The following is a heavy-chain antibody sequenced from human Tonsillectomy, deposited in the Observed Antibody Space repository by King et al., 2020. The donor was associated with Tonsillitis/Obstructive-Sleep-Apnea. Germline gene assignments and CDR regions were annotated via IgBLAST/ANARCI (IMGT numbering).Heavy chain of an antibody. CDR2: ISSSSSNI. Sequence: VQLVESGGGLVKPGGSLRLSCAASGFTFSSYSMNWVRQAPGKGLEWVSSISSSSSNIYYADSVKGRFTISRDNAKNSLYLQMNSLRAEDTAVYYCARTPDWVDDAFDIWGQGTMVTVSS. J-gene: IGHJ3*02. V-gene: IGHV3-21*01. CDR3: ARTPDWVDDAFDI. CDR1: GFTFSSYS. D-gene: IGHD3-9*01.